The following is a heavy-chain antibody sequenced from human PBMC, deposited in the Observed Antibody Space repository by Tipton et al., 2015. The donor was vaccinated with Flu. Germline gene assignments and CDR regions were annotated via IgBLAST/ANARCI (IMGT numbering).Heavy chain of an antibody. Sequence: SLRLSCEASGFTFSNYAMSWVRQAPGKGLEWVSSISNNDRSRYYADSLNGRFTISRDNSRNTLYLQMNNLRAEDTAIFYCAKNPQMSCDRPHGYFDQWGQGTLVTVSS. CDR3: AKNPQMSCDRPHGYFDQ. D-gene: IGHD6-6*01. CDR1: GFTFSNYA. CDR2: ISNNDRSR. J-gene: IGHJ4*02. V-gene: IGHV3-23*01.